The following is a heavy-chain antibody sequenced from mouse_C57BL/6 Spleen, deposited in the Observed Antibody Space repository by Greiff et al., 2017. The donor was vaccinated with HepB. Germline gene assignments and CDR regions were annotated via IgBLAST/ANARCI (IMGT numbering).Heavy chain of an antibody. V-gene: IGHV1-82*01. Sequence: VQLQQSGPELVKPGASVKISCKASGYAFSSSWMNWVKQRPGKGLEWIGRIYPGDGDTNYNGKFKGKATLTADKSSSTAYMQLSSLTSEDSAVYFCARSWENFDYWGQGTTLTVAS. J-gene: IGHJ2*01. CDR3: ARSWENFDY. CDR2: IYPGDGDT. D-gene: IGHD4-1*01. CDR1: GYAFSSSW.